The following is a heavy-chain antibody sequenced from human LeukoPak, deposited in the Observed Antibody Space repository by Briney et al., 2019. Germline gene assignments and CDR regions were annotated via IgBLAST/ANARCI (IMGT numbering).Heavy chain of an antibody. Sequence: SVKVSCKASGFTFTSSAMQWVRQARGQRVEWIGWIVVGSGNTNYAQKFQERVTITRDMSTSTAYMELSSLRSEDTAVYYCAAADNYYDSSGYPLYAFDIWGQGTMVTVSS. J-gene: IGHJ3*02. CDR1: GFTFTSSA. V-gene: IGHV1-58*02. D-gene: IGHD3-22*01. CDR3: AAADNYYDSSGYPLYAFDI. CDR2: IVVGSGNT.